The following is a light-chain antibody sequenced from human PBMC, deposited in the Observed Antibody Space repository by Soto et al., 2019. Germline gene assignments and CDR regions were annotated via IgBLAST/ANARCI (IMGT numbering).Light chain of an antibody. V-gene: IGKV1D-12*01. CDR2: GAS. CDR1: QEIHTW. CDR3: QQTKSFPPT. J-gene: IGKJ4*01. Sequence: DIQVTQSPSSVSASVGDRVTITCRTSQEIHTWLAWYQHKPGRAPKLLIFGASGLQSGVPSRFSGSGSGTEFTLSISNLQPEDFATYYCQQTKSFPPTFGGGTKVEVK.